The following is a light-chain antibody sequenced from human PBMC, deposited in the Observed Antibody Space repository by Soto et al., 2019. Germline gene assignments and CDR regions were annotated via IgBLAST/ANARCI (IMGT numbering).Light chain of an antibody. V-gene: IGLV2-14*01. CDR2: DVG. Sequence: QSVLTQPASVSGSPVQSITIACTGTSSDIGGYNFVSWYQQHPGKAPKLLIYDVGNRPSGVSNRFSGSKSGNTASLTISGLQAEDEAHYYCNSYRTVSTYVFGTGTKLTVL. CDR1: SSDIGGYNF. J-gene: IGLJ1*01. CDR3: NSYRTVSTYV.